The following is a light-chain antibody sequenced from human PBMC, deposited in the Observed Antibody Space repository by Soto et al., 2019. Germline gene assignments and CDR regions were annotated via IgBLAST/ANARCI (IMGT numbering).Light chain of an antibody. CDR3: QKYNSYSNT. CDR1: QSISCW. J-gene: IGKJ2*01. CDR2: KAS. V-gene: IGKV1-5*03. Sequence: DIQMTQSPSTLSASVGDRVTITCRASQSISCWLAWYQQKPGKAPKLLIYKASSLESGVPSRFSGSGSGTEFTLTISSLQPDDFATYYCQKYNSYSNTFGQGTKLEIK.